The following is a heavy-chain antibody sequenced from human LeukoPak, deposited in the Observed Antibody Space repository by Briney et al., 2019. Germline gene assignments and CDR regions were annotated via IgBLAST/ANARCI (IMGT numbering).Heavy chain of an antibody. CDR2: IYTSGST. D-gene: IGHD5-18*01. J-gene: IGHJ4*02. V-gene: IGHV4-61*02. Sequence: ASQTLSLTCTVSGGSISSGSYYWSWIRQPAGKGLEWIGRIYTSGSTNYNPSLKSRVTISVDTSKNQFSLKLSSVTAADTAVYYCARAQRIGHSYGYYFDYWGQGTLVTVSS. CDR3: ARAQRIGHSYGYYFDY. CDR1: GGSISSGSYY.